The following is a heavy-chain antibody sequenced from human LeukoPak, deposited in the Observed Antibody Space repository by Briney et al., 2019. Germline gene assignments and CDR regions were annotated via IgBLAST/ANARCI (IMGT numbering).Heavy chain of an antibody. CDR3: ARAPFGELFVGYFDY. J-gene: IGHJ4*02. D-gene: IGHD3-10*01. CDR1: GGSISSGSYC. V-gene: IGHV4-39*07. CDR2: IYHSGST. Sequence: SETLSLTCTVSGGSISSGSYCWSWIRQPPGKGLEWIGSIYHSGSTYYNPSLKSRVTISVDTSKNQFSLKLSSVTAADTAVYYCARAPFGELFVGYFDYWGQGTLVTVSS.